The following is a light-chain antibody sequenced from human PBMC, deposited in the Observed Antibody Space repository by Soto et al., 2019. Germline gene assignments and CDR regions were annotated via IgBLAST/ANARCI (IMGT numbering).Light chain of an antibody. CDR3: SSYTSSATLV. J-gene: IGLJ2*01. V-gene: IGLV2-14*01. Sequence: QSVLTQPASVSGSPGQSITISCTGTSSDVGGYKYVSWYQQHPGKAPKLIIHEVSSRPSGVSSRFSGSKSGNTASLTISGLQAEDEADYYCSSYTSSATLVFGVGTKLPS. CDR1: SSDVGGYKY. CDR2: EVS.